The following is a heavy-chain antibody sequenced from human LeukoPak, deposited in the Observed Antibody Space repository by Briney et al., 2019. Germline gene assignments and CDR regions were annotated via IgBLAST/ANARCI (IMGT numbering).Heavy chain of an antibody. J-gene: IGHJ5*02. V-gene: IGHV5-51*01. CDR2: IYPGDSDA. CDR1: GYSFTRYW. CDR3: ARHWQCSSDICSHYNWFDP. D-gene: IGHD2-2*01. Sequence: RGESLKISCKGSGYSFTRYWMAWVRQMPGKGLEWMGIIYPGDSDATYSPSFQGQVTISADKSISAAYLQWSSLKASDTAMYYCARHWQCSSDICSHYNWFDPWGQGTLVTVTS.